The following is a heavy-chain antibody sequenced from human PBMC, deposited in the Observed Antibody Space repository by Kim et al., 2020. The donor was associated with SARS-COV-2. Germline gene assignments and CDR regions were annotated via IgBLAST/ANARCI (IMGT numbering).Heavy chain of an antibody. CDR3: AREGVMTTVTKGAFDI. D-gene: IGHD4-17*01. J-gene: IGHJ3*02. CDR2: IYSGGST. CDR1: GFTVSSNY. V-gene: IGHV3-53*01. Sequence: GGSLRLSCAASGFTVSSNYMSWVRQAPGKGLEWVSVIYSGGSTYYADSVKGRFTISRDNSKNTLYLQMNSLRAEDTVVYYCAREGVMTTVTKGAFDIWGQGTMVTVSS.